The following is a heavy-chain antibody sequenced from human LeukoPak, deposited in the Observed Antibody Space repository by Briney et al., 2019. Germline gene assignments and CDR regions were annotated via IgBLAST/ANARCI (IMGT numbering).Heavy chain of an antibody. J-gene: IGHJ4*02. CDR3: ASRVTTVDY. Sequence: SETLSLTCAVYGGSFSGYFWSWIRQPPGKGPEWIGSIYYIGSTYYNPSLKSRVTISVDTSKNQFSLKLSSVTAADTAVYYCASRVTTVDYWGQGTLVTVSS. CDR2: IYYIGST. D-gene: IGHD4-17*01. CDR1: GGSFSGYF. V-gene: IGHV4-34*01.